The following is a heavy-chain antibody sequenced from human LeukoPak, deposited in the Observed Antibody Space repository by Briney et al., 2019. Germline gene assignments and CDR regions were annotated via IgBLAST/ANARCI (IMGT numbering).Heavy chain of an antibody. V-gene: IGHV3-23*01. Sequence: GGSLRLSCAASGFTFSSYAMSRVRQAPGKGLEWVSAISGSGGSTYYADSVKGRFTISRDNSKNTLYLQMNSLRAEDTAVYYCAKDFGGPEDIDYWGQGTLVTVSS. CDR3: AKDFGGPEDIDY. D-gene: IGHD3-10*01. J-gene: IGHJ4*02. CDR2: ISGSGGST. CDR1: GFTFSSYA.